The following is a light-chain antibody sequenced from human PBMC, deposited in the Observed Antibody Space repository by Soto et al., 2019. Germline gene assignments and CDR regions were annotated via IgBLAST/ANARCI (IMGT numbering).Light chain of an antibody. Sequence: PGESATLSCRASQTIYSTFVAWYQQKPGQAPRLLIYAASSRATGIPARFSGSGSGTDYTLTISRLEPEDFALYYCQQYTGSPRAFGQGTKVDIK. CDR2: AAS. V-gene: IGKV3-20*01. CDR1: QTIYSTF. CDR3: QQYTGSPRA. J-gene: IGKJ1*01.